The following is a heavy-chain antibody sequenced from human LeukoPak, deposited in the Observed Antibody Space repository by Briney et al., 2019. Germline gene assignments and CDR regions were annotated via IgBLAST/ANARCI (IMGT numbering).Heavy chain of an antibody. J-gene: IGHJ6*02. CDR2: IYYSGSI. V-gene: IGHV4-39*01. D-gene: IGHD1-7*01. CDR1: GGSISSTTYY. CDR3: ARGEYKWNYREGMDV. Sequence: PPETLSLTCIVSGGSISSTTYYWGWIRQSPGKGLEWIGSIYYSGSIYYNPSLKSRVTMSVETSKNQFSLKLSSVTAADTAVYYCARGEYKWNYREGMDVWGQGSTVTASS.